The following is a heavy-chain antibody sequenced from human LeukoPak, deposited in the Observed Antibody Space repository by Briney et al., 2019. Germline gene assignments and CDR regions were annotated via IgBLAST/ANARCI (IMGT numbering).Heavy chain of an antibody. CDR2: ISSNGGST. D-gene: IGHD6-13*01. J-gene: IGHJ4*02. CDR1: GFTFSSYA. CDR3: VKGGYSSSWQTTSPSDY. V-gene: IGHV3-64D*06. Sequence: GESLRLSCSASGFTFSSYAMHWVRQAPGKGLEYVSAISSNGGSTYYADSVKGRFTISRDNSKNTLYLQMSSLRAEDTAVYYCVKGGYSSSWQTTSPSDYWGQGTLVTVSS.